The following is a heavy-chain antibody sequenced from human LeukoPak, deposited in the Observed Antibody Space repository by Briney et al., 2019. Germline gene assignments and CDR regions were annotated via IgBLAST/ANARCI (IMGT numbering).Heavy chain of an antibody. D-gene: IGHD3-3*01. V-gene: IGHV4-38-2*02. J-gene: IGHJ5*02. CDR2: IYHSGST. CDR1: GYSISSGYY. CDR3: AREGTRFLEWLSQNWFDP. Sequence: EALSLTCTVSGYSISSGYYWGWIRQPPGKGLEWIGSIYHSGSTYYNPSLKSRVTISVDTSKNQFSLKLSSVTAADTAVYYCAREGTRFLEWLSQNWFDPWGQGTLVTVSS.